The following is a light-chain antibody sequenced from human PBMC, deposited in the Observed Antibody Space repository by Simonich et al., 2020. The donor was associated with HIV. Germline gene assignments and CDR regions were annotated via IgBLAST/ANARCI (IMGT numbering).Light chain of an antibody. CDR3: QQYTNWPLT. CDR1: QSVSSY. J-gene: IGKJ4*01. CDR2: GAS. V-gene: IGKV3-15*01. Sequence: EIVLTQSPGTLSLSPGERATLSCRASQSVSSYLAWYQQKPGQAPRLLMHGASTRASGIPARFSGSGSGTEFTLTISSLQSEDFAVYHCQQYTNWPLTFGGGTKVEIK.